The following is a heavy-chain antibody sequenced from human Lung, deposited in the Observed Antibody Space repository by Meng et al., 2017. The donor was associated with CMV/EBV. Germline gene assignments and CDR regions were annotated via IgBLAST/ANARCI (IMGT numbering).Heavy chain of an antibody. CDR2: IYHSGST. Sequence: SXTXSLXCTVSGYSISSCYCWGWIRQPPGKGLGWLGSIYHSGSTYYKPSLKSRVTISVDTSKNQFCLKLSSVTAADTAVYYCARVSCSSTSCYDYWAQGTXVTVSS. D-gene: IGHD2-2*01. CDR1: GYSISSCYC. J-gene: IGHJ4*02. CDR3: ARVSCSSTSCYDY. V-gene: IGHV4-38-2*02.